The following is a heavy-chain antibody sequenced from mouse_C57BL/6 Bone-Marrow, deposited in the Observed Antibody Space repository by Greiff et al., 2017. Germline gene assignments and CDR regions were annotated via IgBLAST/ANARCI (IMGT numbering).Heavy chain of an antibody. CDR2: IYPGNGDT. Sequence: LQESGAELVRPGASVKMSCKASGYTFTSYNMHWVKQTPRQGLEWIGAIYPGNGDTSYNQKFKGKATLTVDKSSSTAYMQLSSLTSEDSAVYFCARRTVVAPPWYFDVWGTGTTVTVSS. J-gene: IGHJ1*03. V-gene: IGHV1-12*01. CDR1: GYTFTSYN. D-gene: IGHD1-1*01. CDR3: ARRTVVAPPWYFDV.